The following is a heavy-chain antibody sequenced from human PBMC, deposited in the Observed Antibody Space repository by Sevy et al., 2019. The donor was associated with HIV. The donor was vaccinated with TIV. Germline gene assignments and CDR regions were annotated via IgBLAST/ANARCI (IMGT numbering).Heavy chain of an antibody. Sequence: GGSLRLSCAASGFTFSRNGMHWVRQAPGKGLEWVAGIFYDGNYKYYADSVKGRFSISRDNSENTLYVQMDSLRVEDTAVYYCEKESGSDWYFDYWGQGTLVTVSS. D-gene: IGHD2-21*01. J-gene: IGHJ4*02. CDR3: EKESGSDWYFDY. CDR1: GFTFSRNG. V-gene: IGHV3-33*06. CDR2: IFYDGNYK.